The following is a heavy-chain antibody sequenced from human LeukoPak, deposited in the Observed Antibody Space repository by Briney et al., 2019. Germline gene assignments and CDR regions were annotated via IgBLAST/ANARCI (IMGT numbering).Heavy chain of an antibody. CDR1: GGSISSDY. D-gene: IGHD1-26*01. CDR2: IYYRGST. CDR3: ARPGGMTRNFDY. J-gene: IGHJ4*02. Sequence: SETLSLTCTVSGGSISSDYWSWIRQPPGKGLEWIGYIYYRGSTNYNPSLKSRVTISVDTSKNQFSLKLSSVTAADTAVYYCARPGGMTRNFDYWGQGTLVTVSS. V-gene: IGHV4-59*12.